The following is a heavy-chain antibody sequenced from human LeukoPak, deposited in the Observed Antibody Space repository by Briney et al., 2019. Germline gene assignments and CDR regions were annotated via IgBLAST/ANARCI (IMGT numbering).Heavy chain of an antibody. J-gene: IGHJ6*02. CDR3: ARQAPLQSLITGTTDYHYYYGMDV. V-gene: IGHV3-7*03. CDR1: GFTFSSYW. D-gene: IGHD1-20*01. Sequence: GGSLRLSCAASGFTFSSYWMSWVRQAPGKGLEWVANIKQDGSEKYYVDSVKGRFTISRDNAKNSLYLQMNSLRAEDAAVYYCARQAPLQSLITGTTDYHYYYGMDVWGQGTTVTVSS. CDR2: IKQDGSEK.